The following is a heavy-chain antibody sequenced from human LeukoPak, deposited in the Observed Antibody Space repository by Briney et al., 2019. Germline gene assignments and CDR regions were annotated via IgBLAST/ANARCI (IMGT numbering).Heavy chain of an antibody. Sequence: PSETLSLTCAVSGGSISSSNWWSWIRQPPGKGLEWIGEINHSGSTNYNPSLKSRVTISVDTSKNQFSLKLSSVTAADTAVYYCARSFDYWGQGTLVTVSS. J-gene: IGHJ4*02. V-gene: IGHV4-4*02. CDR2: INHSGST. CDR1: GGSISSSNW. CDR3: ARSFDY.